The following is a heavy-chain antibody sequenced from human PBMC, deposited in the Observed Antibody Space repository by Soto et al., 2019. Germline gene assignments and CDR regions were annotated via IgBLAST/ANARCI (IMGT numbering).Heavy chain of an antibody. D-gene: IGHD6-19*01. CDR3: ARDEFPVAGRLFHYGMAV. Sequence: PAQTLALSCAICGDTVLSNSAAGDWVRRSRSRGLGWLGRTCYRAKWYTDYAPSVKGRINIMADTSKNQVSLKLNPVTSEDTAIYSCARDEFPVAGRLFHYGMAVWGQGT. J-gene: IGHJ6*02. CDR1: GDTVLSNSAA. CDR2: TCYRAKWYT. V-gene: IGHV6-1*01.